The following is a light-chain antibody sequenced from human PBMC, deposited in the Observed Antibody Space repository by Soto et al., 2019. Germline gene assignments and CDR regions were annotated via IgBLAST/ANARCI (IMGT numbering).Light chain of an antibody. CDR3: QQYNNWPLT. V-gene: IGKV3-15*01. CDR1: QSVSSN. J-gene: IGKJ4*01. CDR2: GAS. Sequence: EIVMTQSPATLSVSPGERATLSCRARQSVSSNLAWYQQKPGQAPRLLIYGASTSATVIPARVSGSGSGTEFTLTISSLQSEDVAVYYCQQYNNWPLTVGGGTKVEIK.